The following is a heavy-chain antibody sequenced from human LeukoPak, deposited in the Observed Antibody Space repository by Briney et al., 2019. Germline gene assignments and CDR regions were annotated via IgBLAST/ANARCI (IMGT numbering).Heavy chain of an antibody. Sequence: SETLSLTCTVSGGSINAYYWSWIRQPPGKGLEWIGYVYHSGSTNYNPSLKSRVTMSVDTSNNQFSLKLSSVTAADTAMYYCAREGDYYDSGGYYRVDFWGQGTLVTVSS. CDR1: GGSINAYY. D-gene: IGHD3-22*01. J-gene: IGHJ4*02. V-gene: IGHV4-59*01. CDR2: VYHSGST. CDR3: AREGDYYDSGGYYRVDF.